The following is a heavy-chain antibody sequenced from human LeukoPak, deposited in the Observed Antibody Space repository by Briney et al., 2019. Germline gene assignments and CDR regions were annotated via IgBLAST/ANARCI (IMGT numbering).Heavy chain of an antibody. D-gene: IGHD3-10*01. CDR1: GFTFSNYW. V-gene: IGHV3-7*04. CDR3: ARDGWRFGELSDY. J-gene: IGHJ4*02. Sequence: PGGSLRLSCAASGFTFSNYWMSWVRQAPGKGLEWVANIKQDASEKHYVNSVKGRFTIFRNNAKNSLNLQMNSLRPEDTAVYYCARDGWRFGELSDYWGQGTLVTVSS. CDR2: IKQDASEK.